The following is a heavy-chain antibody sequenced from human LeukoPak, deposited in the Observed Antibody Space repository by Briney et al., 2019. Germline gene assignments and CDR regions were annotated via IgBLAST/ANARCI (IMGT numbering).Heavy chain of an antibody. V-gene: IGHV1-69*04. CDR3: ARDRRVPAALYYYYGMDV. J-gene: IGHJ6*02. CDR1: GGTFSSYA. CDR2: IIPILGIA. D-gene: IGHD2-2*01. Sequence: ASVKVSCKASGGTFSSYAISWVRQAPGQGLEWMGRIIPILGIANYAQKFQGRVTITADKSTSTAYMELSSLRSEDTAVYYCARDRRVPAALYYYYGMDVWGQGTTVTVSS.